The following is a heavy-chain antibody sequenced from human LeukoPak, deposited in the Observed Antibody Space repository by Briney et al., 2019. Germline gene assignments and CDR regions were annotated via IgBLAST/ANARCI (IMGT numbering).Heavy chain of an antibody. J-gene: IGHJ4*02. D-gene: IGHD2-15*01. V-gene: IGHV3-21*04. CDR2: ISSSSSYI. CDR3: AKWGCSGGSCYPFDY. Sequence: GGSLRLSCAASGFTFSSYSMNWVRQAPGKGLEWVSSISSSSSYIYYADSVKGRFTISRDNSKNTLYLQMNSLRAEDTAVYYCAKWGCSGGSCYPFDYWGQGTLVTVSS. CDR1: GFTFSSYS.